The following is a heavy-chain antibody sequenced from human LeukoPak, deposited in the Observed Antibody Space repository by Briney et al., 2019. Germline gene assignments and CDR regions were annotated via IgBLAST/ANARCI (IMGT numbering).Heavy chain of an antibody. CDR3: AKGAVRGLLMDAFDI. Sequence: GGSLRLSCAASGFTLSSYTMNWVRQAPGKGLEWVSSNADSLKGRFTISRDNAKNSLYLQMNSLRAEDTAVYYCAKGAVRGLLMDAFDIWGQGTMVTVSS. J-gene: IGHJ3*02. D-gene: IGHD4-17*01. V-gene: IGHV3-21*04. CDR1: GFTLSSYT.